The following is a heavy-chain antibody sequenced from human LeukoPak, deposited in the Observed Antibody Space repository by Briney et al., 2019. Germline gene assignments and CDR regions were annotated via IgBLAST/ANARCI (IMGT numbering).Heavy chain of an antibody. D-gene: IGHD3-9*01. J-gene: IGHJ4*02. Sequence: SETLSLTCAVYGGSFSGYYWSWIRQPPGKGLEWIGEINHSGSTNYNPSLKSRVTISVDTSKNQFSLKLSSVTAADTAVYYCAREAYFDWLLYRNYFDYWGQGTLVTVPS. CDR1: GGSFSGYY. V-gene: IGHV4-34*01. CDR3: AREAYFDWLLYRNYFDY. CDR2: INHSGST.